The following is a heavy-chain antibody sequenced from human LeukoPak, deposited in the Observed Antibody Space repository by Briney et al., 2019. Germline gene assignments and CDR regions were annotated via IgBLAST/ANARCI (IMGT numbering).Heavy chain of an antibody. CDR2: IYYSGST. D-gene: IGHD4/OR15-4a*01. CDR3: ARVPVLEESYYGMDV. Sequence: SQTLSRTCTVSVGSISSGGYYWSWTRQHPGKGLEWIGYIYYSGSTYYNPSLKSRVTISVDTSKNQFSLKLSSVTAADTAVYYCARVPVLEESYYGMDVWGQGTTVTVSS. J-gene: IGHJ6*02. CDR1: VGSISSGGYY. V-gene: IGHV4-31*03.